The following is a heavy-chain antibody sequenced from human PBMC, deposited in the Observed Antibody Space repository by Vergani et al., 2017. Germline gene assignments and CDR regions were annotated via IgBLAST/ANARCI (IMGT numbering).Heavy chain of an antibody. V-gene: IGHV3-23*04. CDR2: ISGSGGST. CDR3: AKETMVVVVGDNAFDI. J-gene: IGHJ3*02. Sequence: VQLVESGGGLVKPGGSLRLSCAASGFTFSDYYMSWIRQAPGKGLEWVSAISGSGGSTYYADSVKGRFTISRDNSKNTLYLQMNSLRAEDTAVYYCAKETMVVVVGDNAFDIWGQGTMVTVSS. D-gene: IGHD3-22*01. CDR1: GFTFSDYY.